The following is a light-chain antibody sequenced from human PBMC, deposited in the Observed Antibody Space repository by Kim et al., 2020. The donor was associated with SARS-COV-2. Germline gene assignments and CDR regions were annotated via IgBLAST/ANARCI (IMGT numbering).Light chain of an antibody. V-gene: IGLV4-69*01. Sequence: ASVKLTRTRRSGHSCYTIARHQQRPEKGPRYLMKLDNDGSHNKGDGIPDRFSGSSSGAERYLTISSLRSEDEADYYCQTWGTGIHVFGTGTKVTVL. CDR3: QTWGTGIHV. CDR2: LDNDGSH. J-gene: IGLJ1*01. CDR1: SGHSCYT.